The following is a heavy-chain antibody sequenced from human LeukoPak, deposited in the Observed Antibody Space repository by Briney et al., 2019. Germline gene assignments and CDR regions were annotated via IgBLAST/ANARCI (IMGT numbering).Heavy chain of an antibody. D-gene: IGHD3-10*01. CDR1: GFTFDDYA. Sequence: GRSLRLSCAASGFTFDDYAMHWVRQAPGKGLEWVSGISWNSGSIGYADSVKGRFTISRDNAKNSLYLQMNSLRAEDTALYYCAKDRSGELLSFIDYWGQGTLVTVSS. V-gene: IGHV3-9*01. CDR2: ISWNSGSI. J-gene: IGHJ4*02. CDR3: AKDRSGELLSFIDY.